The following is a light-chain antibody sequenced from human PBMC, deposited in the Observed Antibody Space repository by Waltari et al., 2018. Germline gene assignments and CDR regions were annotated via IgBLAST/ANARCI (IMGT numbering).Light chain of an antibody. CDR2: KIS. V-gene: IGKV2-30*02. Sequence: DIVLTQSPLFLPVPLGQPSSLSCRSIQSAVHSDGNTYLNWFHQRPGRSPRRLIYKISRRESGVPDRFSGSGSGTDFTLKISRVEAEDVGVYYCMQGSHWPRTFGQGTKLEI. CDR3: MQGSHWPRT. CDR1: QSAVHSDGNTY. J-gene: IGKJ2*01.